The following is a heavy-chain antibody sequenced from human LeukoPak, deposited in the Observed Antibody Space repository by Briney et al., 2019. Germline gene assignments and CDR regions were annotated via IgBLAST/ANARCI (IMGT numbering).Heavy chain of an antibody. CDR1: VYTFTDYY. D-gene: IGHD1-1*01. V-gene: IGHV1-2*02. Sequence: ASVKVSCRASVYTFTDYYMHWVRQAPGQGLEWMGWINPNSGTNYAQKFQGRVTMTRDTSISTAYMELTRLTSDDTAVYYCARNRWMDYWGQGTLVTVSS. J-gene: IGHJ4*02. CDR2: INPNSGT. CDR3: ARNRWMDY.